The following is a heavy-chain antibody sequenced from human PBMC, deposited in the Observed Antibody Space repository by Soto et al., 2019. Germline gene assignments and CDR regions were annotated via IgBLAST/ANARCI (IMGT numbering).Heavy chain of an antibody. Sequence: QVQLVQSGAEVKKPGSSVKVSCKASGGTFSSYTISWVRQAPGQGLEWMGRIIPILGIANYAQKLQGRVTITADKSTSTAYMELSSLRSEDTAVYYCARDNIEYNWNDADPYYFDYWGQGTLVTVSS. D-gene: IGHD1-1*01. CDR1: GGTFSSYT. CDR2: IIPILGIA. V-gene: IGHV1-69*08. J-gene: IGHJ4*02. CDR3: ARDNIEYNWNDADPYYFDY.